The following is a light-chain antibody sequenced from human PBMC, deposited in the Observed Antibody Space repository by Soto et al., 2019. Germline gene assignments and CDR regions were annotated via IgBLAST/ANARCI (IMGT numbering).Light chain of an antibody. CDR1: QGIRND. CDR2: AAS. J-gene: IGKJ3*01. CDR3: QQYDNVPPT. Sequence: AIQMTQSPSSLSASVGDRVTITCRASQGIRNDLGWYQQKPGKAPKLLIYAASSLQSGVPSRFSGSGSGTDFTFTISSLEPEDIATYYCQQYDNVPPTFGPGTKVDIK. V-gene: IGKV1-6*01.